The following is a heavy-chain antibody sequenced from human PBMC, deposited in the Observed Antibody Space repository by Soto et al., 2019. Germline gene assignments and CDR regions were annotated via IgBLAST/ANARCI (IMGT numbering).Heavy chain of an antibody. D-gene: IGHD4-4*01. V-gene: IGHV1-18*01. J-gene: IGHJ6*02. CDR3: ARDDHRPTTVTTRGYYYYYGMDV. Sequence: ASVKVSCKASGYTFTSYGISWVRQAPGQGLEWMGWISAYNGNTNYAQKLQGRVTMTTDTSTSTAYMELRSLRSDDTAVYYCARDDHRPTTVTTRGYYYYYGMDVWGQGTTVTVSS. CDR2: ISAYNGNT. CDR1: GYTFTSYG.